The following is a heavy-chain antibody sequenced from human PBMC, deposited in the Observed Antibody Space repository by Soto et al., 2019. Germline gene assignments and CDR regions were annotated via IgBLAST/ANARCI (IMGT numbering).Heavy chain of an antibody. CDR2: INHSGST. Sequence: PSETLSLTCAVYGGSFSGYYWSWIRQPPGKGLEWIGEINHSGSTNYNPSLKSRVTISVDTSKNQFSLKPSSVTAADTAVYYCARKGNYYGSGSRKAPFDYWGQGTLVTVSS. CDR3: ARKGNYYGSGSRKAPFDY. D-gene: IGHD3-10*01. J-gene: IGHJ4*02. CDR1: GGSFSGYY. V-gene: IGHV4-34*01.